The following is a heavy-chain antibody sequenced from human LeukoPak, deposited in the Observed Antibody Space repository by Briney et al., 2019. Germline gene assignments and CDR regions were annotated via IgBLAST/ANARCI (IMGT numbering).Heavy chain of an antibody. Sequence: SVKVSCKASGGTFSSYAISWVRQAPGQGLEWMGGIIPIFGTANYAQKFQGRVTITADKSTSTAYMELSSLRSEDTAVYYCARVAMRYSRYNWFDPWGPGTLVTVSS. V-gene: IGHV1-69*06. J-gene: IGHJ5*02. CDR2: IIPIFGTA. D-gene: IGHD2-2*01. CDR1: GGTFSSYA. CDR3: ARVAMRYSRYNWFDP.